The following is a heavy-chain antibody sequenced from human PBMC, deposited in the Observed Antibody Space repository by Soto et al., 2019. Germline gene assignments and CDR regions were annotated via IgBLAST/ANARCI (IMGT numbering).Heavy chain of an antibody. V-gene: IGHV4-34*01. Sequence: SETLSLTCAVSGGSFSGYYWSWIRQPPGKGLEWIGEINHSGSTNYNPSLKSRVTISVDTSKNQFSLKLSSVTAADTVVFYFASSETYYDFWSGAPRAFDIWGQGKMVTVSS. CDR1: GGSFSGYY. J-gene: IGHJ3*02. D-gene: IGHD3-3*01. CDR3: ASSETYYDFWSGAPRAFDI. CDR2: INHSGST.